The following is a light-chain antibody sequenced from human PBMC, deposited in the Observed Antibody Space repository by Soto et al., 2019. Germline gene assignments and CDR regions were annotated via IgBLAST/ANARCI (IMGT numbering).Light chain of an antibody. Sequence: QSALTQPPSASGTPGQRVTISCSGGSSNIGSNTVNWYQQLPGTAPKLVIYSNNQRPSGVPDRFSGSKSGTSASLAISGLQSEDEADYYCVAWDERLHGYVVFGGGNKVTVL. J-gene: IGLJ2*01. CDR1: SSNIGSNT. CDR2: SNN. V-gene: IGLV1-44*01. CDR3: VAWDERLHGYVV.